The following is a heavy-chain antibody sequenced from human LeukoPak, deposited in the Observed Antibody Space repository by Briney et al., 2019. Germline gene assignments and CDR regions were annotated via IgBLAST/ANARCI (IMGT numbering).Heavy chain of an antibody. D-gene: IGHD3-22*01. V-gene: IGHV3-7*01. CDR3: ARDGSSGISHAADY. J-gene: IGHJ4*02. CDR1: GFTFSSYS. CDR2: IKQDGNEK. Sequence: PGGSLRLSCAASGFTFSSYSMNWVRQAPGKGLEWVANIKQDGNEKYYVDSVRGRVTISRDNAKNSLYLQMNSLRAEDTAVYYCARDGSSGISHAADYWGQGTLVTVSS.